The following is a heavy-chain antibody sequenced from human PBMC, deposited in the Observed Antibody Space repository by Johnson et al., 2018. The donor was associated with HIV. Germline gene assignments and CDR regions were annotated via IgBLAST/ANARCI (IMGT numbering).Heavy chain of an antibody. Sequence: EVQLVESGGGLVQPGGSLRLSCAASGFTFSTYAMSWVRQAPGKGLEWVSVISGDGDSTDYADSVKGRFTISRDNSNNMLYLQMKSLRVEDTAVYFCAKRERGLQWDGAFDIWGQGTMVIVSS. CDR1: GFTFSTYA. V-gene: IGHV3-23*04. J-gene: IGHJ3*02. CDR2: ISGDGDST. D-gene: IGHD5-24*01. CDR3: AKRERGLQWDGAFDI.